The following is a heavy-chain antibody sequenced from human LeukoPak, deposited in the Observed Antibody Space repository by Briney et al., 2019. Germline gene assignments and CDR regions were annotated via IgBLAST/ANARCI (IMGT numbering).Heavy chain of an antibody. Sequence: GASVKVSCTASGYTFTSYDINWVRQAPGKGLEWMGWMNPNSGNTGYAQKFQGRVTMTRNTSISTAYMELSSLRSEDTAVYYCASRNGHYYGSGSYYAFDYWGQGTLVTVSS. D-gene: IGHD3-10*01. V-gene: IGHV1-8*01. CDR3: ASRNGHYYGSGSYYAFDY. CDR2: MNPNSGNT. J-gene: IGHJ4*02. CDR1: GYTFTSYD.